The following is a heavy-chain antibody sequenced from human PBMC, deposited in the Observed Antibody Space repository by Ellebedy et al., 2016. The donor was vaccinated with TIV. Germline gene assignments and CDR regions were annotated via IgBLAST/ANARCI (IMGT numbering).Heavy chain of an antibody. CDR2: IIPILGIA. J-gene: IGHJ6*02. V-gene: IGHV1-69*04. D-gene: IGHD2-2*01. CDR1: GGTFSSYA. CDR3: ARDLLEADQLLLGYYGMDV. Sequence: SVKVSXXASGGTFSSYAISWVRQAPGQGLEWMGRIIPILGIANYAQKFQGRVTITADKSTSTAYMELSSLRSEDTAVYYCARDLLEADQLLLGYYGMDVWGQGTTVTVSS.